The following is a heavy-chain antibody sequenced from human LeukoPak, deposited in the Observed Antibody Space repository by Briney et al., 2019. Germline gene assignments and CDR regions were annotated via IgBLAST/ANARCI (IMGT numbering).Heavy chain of an antibody. CDR1: GYTFTSYY. CDR2: INPSGGNT. Sequence: ASVKVSCKASGYTFTSYYLQWVRLAPGEGLEWLGIINPSGGNTSYAQKFQGRVTMTRGMSTSTVYMELSSLRSEDTAVYYCARDQGYDSSGYYYYQFDYWGQGTLVTVSS. CDR3: ARDQGYDSSGYYYYQFDY. D-gene: IGHD3-22*01. J-gene: IGHJ4*02. V-gene: IGHV1-46*01.